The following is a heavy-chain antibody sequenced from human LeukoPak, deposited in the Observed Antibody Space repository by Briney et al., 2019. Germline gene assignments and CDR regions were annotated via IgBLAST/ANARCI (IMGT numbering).Heavy chain of an antibody. CDR3: AASGSYLVGYFDY. J-gene: IGHJ4*02. CDR2: FDPEDGET. Sequence: ASVKVSCKVSGYTLTELSMHWVRQAPGKGLEWMGGFDPEDGETIHAQKFQGRVTMTEDTSTDTAYMELSSLRSEDTAVYYCAASGSYLVGYFDYWGQGTLVTVSS. CDR1: GYTLTELS. V-gene: IGHV1-24*01. D-gene: IGHD1-26*01.